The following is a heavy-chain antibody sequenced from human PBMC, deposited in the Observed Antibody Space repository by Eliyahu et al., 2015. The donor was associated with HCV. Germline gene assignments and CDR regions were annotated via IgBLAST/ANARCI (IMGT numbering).Heavy chain of an antibody. Sequence: EVQLVESGGGLVQPGGSLRLSCAASGFTFSSYWMHWVRQAPGKGLVXVSRINSXGSSTSXADSVKGRFTISRDNAKNTLYLQMNSLRAEDTAVYYCARPRYGANDAFDIWGQGTMVTVSS. J-gene: IGHJ3*02. CDR1: GFTFSSYW. CDR3: ARPRYGANDAFDI. CDR2: INSXGSST. V-gene: IGHV3-74*01. D-gene: IGHD4-17*01.